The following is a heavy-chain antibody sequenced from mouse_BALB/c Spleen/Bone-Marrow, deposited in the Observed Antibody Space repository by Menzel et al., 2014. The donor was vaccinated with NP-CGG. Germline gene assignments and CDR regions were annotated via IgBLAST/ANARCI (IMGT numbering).Heavy chain of an antibody. CDR1: GYTFTSYW. D-gene: IGHD1-1*01. CDR3: ARGATVVARYFDS. CDR2: INPSTGYT. J-gene: IGHJ2*01. Sequence: QVQLKDSGVELAKPGASVMMSCKASGYTFTSYWMHWVKQRPGQALEWIGYINPSTGYTEFNQKFKDKATLTADKSSSTAYMHLSSLTSEDSAVYYCARGATVVARYFDSWGQGTTLTVSS. V-gene: IGHV1-7*01.